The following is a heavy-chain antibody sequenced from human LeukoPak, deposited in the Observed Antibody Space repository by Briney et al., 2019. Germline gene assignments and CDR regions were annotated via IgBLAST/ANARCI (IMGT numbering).Heavy chain of an antibody. V-gene: IGHV3-64*01. D-gene: IGHD4-23*01. J-gene: IGHJ3*02. Sequence: PGGSLRLSCAASGFSFSDYAMHWVRQAPGKGLEYVSAISGNGGKTFYGNSVKGRFTISRDNSKNTVYLHMGSLRAEDMAVYYCARDNYGGNSAYAFDIWGQGTMVTVSS. CDR2: ISGNGGKT. CDR1: GFSFSDYA. CDR3: ARDNYGGNSAYAFDI.